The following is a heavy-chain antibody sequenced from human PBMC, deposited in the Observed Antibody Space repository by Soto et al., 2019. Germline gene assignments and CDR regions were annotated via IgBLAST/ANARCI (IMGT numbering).Heavy chain of an antibody. CDR3: ARARQYCSSSSCYLDP. V-gene: IGHV4-4*02. D-gene: IGHD2-2*01. Sequence: LSLTCAVSGGSISSNNWWNWVRQPPGKGLEWIGEIHHSGSTNYNPSLKSRVTISVDKSKNQFSLKLNSVTAADTAVYYCARARQYCSSSSCYLDPWGQGTLVTVSS. CDR2: IHHSGST. CDR1: GGSISSNNW. J-gene: IGHJ5*02.